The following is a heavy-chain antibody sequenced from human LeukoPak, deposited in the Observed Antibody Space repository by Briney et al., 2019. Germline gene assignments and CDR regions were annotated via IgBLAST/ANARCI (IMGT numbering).Heavy chain of an antibody. CDR3: ARVGQLWLLGAFDI. Sequence: PSGGSLRLSCAASGFTFASHAMSWVRQAPGKGLEWVSYISSSGSTIYYADSVKGRFTISRDNAKNSLYLQMNSLRAEDTAVYYCARVGQLWLLGAFDIWGQGTMVTVSS. V-gene: IGHV3-48*03. J-gene: IGHJ3*02. D-gene: IGHD5-18*01. CDR1: GFTFASHA. CDR2: ISSSGSTI.